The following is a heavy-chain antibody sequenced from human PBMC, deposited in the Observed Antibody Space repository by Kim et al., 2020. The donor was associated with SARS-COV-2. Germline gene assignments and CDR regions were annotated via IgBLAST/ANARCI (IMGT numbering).Heavy chain of an antibody. CDR1: GFTFSSYG. V-gene: IGHV3-30*18. CDR2: ISYDGSNK. D-gene: IGHD1-26*01. CDR3: AKFSNSGSYYYYFDY. Sequence: GGSLRLSCAASGFTFSSYGMHWVRQAPGKGLEWVAVISYDGSNKYYADSVKGRFTISRDNSKNTLYLQMNSLRAEDTAVYYCAKFSNSGSYYYYFDYWGQGTLVTVSS. J-gene: IGHJ4*02.